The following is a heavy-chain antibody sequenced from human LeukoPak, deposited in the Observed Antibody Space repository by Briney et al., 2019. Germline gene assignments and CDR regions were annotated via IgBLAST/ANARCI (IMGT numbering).Heavy chain of an antibody. V-gene: IGHV3-23*01. Sequence: PGGSLRLSCAASGFIFSSYGMHWVRQAPGKGLEWVSSIHPNGVNTHYADSVKGRFTISRDNSENTLYLQMNSLRTADTAVYFCAKGSTYHEFWGGYYFDFWGQGTLVTVSS. CDR3: AKGSTYHEFWGGYYFDF. CDR1: GFIFSSYG. J-gene: IGHJ4*02. D-gene: IGHD3-3*01. CDR2: IHPNGVNT.